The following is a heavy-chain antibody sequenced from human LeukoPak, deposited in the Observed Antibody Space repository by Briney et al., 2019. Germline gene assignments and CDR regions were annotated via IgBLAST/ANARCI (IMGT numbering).Heavy chain of an antibody. CDR3: AKDISGYGAAHDAFDI. Sequence: PSGGSLRLSCAASGFTFDDYAMHWVRQAPGKGLEWVSGISWNSGTIGYADSVKGRFTISRDNAKNSLYLQMNSLRAEDTALYYCAKDISGYGAAHDAFDIWGQGTMVTVSS. CDR2: ISWNSGTI. D-gene: IGHD5-12*01. J-gene: IGHJ3*02. V-gene: IGHV3-9*01. CDR1: GFTFDDYA.